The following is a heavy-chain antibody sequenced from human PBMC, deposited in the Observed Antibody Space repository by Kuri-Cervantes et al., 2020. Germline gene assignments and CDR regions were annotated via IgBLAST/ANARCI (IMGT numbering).Heavy chain of an antibody. D-gene: IGHD3-10*01. CDR1: GYTFTYRY. Sequence: ASVKVSCKASGYTFTYRYLHWVRQAPGQGLEWMGWISAYNGNTNYAQKLQGRVTMTTDTSTSTAYMELRSLRSDDTAVYYCARGGRMVRGVISRVYYGMDVWGQGTTVTVSS. V-gene: IGHV1-18*04. CDR2: ISAYNGNT. J-gene: IGHJ6*02. CDR3: ARGGRMVRGVISRVYYGMDV.